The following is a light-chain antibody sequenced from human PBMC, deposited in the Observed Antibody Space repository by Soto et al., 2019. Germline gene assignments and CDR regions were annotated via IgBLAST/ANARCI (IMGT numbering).Light chain of an antibody. CDR3: QQYYSYPLT. Sequence: AIRMTQSPSSLSASTGDRVTITCRASQGISSYLAWYQQKPGKAPKLLLYAASTLQSGVPSRFSGSGSGTDFTLTISCLQYEDFATYYCQQYYSYPLTFGRGTKVEIK. J-gene: IGKJ4*01. V-gene: IGKV1-8*01. CDR1: QGISSY. CDR2: AAS.